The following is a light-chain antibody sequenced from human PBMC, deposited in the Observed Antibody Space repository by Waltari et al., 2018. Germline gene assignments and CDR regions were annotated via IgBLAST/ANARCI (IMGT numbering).Light chain of an antibody. V-gene: IGKV1-33*01. CDR1: QDISTY. Sequence: DIQMTQSPSSPSASVGDRVTITCQASQDISTYLNWYQQKPGKAPKLLIYDVSNLEKGVPSRFSGGGSETDFSFTISSLQSEDIATYYCQQYEDVPYTFGQGTKLMIK. CDR3: QQYEDVPYT. J-gene: IGKJ2*01. CDR2: DVS.